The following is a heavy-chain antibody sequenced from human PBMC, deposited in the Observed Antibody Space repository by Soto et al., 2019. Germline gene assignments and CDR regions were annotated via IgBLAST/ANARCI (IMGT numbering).Heavy chain of an antibody. Sequence: QVQLVESGGGVVQPGRSLRLSCAASGFTFSSYGMHWVRQAPGKGLEWVAVISYDGSNKYYADSVKGRFTISRDNSKNTLYLQMNSLRAEDTAVYYCANLDYGGRGSYMDVWGKGTTVTVSS. V-gene: IGHV3-30*18. CDR1: GFTFSSYG. CDR2: ISYDGSNK. CDR3: ANLDYGGRGSYMDV. D-gene: IGHD4-17*01. J-gene: IGHJ6*03.